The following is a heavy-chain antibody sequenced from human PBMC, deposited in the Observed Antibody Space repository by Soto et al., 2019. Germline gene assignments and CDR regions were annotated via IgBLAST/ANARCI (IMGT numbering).Heavy chain of an antibody. D-gene: IGHD3-22*01. J-gene: IGHJ4*02. CDR3: ARHGYYYDSTGYYYFI. CDR1: GGSISSPNHY. V-gene: IGHV4-39*01. CDR2: IYYSGIT. Sequence: NPSETLSLTCAVSGGSISSPNHYWGWIRQPPGKGLEWIGDIYYSGITLYNPSLKSRATISVDTFNNQFSLKLRSVTAADTAVYYCARHGYYYDSTGYYYFIWGQGTLVTVSS.